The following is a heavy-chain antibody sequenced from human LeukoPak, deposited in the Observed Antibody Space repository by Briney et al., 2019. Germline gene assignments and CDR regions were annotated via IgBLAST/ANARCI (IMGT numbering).Heavy chain of an antibody. D-gene: IGHD6-19*01. CDR1: GFTFSSYA. Sequence: GSLRLSCAASGFTFSSYAMHLVRQAPGKGLEYVSAISSNGGSTYYANSVKGRFTISRDNSKNTPYLQMGSLRAEDMAVYYCAREGYSSGWYRYYYYGMDVWGQGTTVTVSS. CDR3: AREGYSSGWYRYYYYGMDV. V-gene: IGHV3-64*01. CDR2: ISSNGGST. J-gene: IGHJ6*02.